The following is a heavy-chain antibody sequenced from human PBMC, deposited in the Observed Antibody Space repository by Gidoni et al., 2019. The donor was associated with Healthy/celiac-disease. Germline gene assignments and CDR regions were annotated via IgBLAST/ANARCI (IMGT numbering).Heavy chain of an antibody. D-gene: IGHD2-15*01. Sequence: LEWVSAISGSGGSTYYADSVEGRLTISRDNSKNTLYLQMNSLRAEDTAVYYCAKDDCSGGSCYPGYYYGMDVWGQGTTVTVSS. V-gene: IGHV3-23*01. CDR3: AKDDCSGGSCYPGYYYGMDV. CDR2: ISGSGGST. J-gene: IGHJ6*02.